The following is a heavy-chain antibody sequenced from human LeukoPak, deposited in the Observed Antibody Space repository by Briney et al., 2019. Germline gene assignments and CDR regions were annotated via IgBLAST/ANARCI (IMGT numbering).Heavy chain of an antibody. J-gene: IGHJ1*01. CDR2: ISGSGGST. Sequence: GGSLRLSCAASGFTFSSYAISWVRQAPGKGLEWVSAISGSGGSTYYADSVKGRFTISIDNSKNTLYLQMNSLRAEDTAVYYCAKDQHGSGSYSVYWGQGTLVTVSS. V-gene: IGHV3-23*01. D-gene: IGHD3-10*01. CDR3: AKDQHGSGSYSVY. CDR1: GFTFSSYA.